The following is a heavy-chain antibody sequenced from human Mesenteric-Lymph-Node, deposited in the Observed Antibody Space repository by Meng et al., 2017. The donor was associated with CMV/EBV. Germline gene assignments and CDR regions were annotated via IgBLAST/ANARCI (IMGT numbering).Heavy chain of an antibody. D-gene: IGHD3-10*01. J-gene: IGHJ4*02. CDR2: MYYTGST. Sequence: GSLRLSCTVSGGSISSSSYYWGWIRQPPGKGLEWIGSMYYTGSTYYNPSLISRVTISVDMSKSQFSLKLSSVTAADTAVYYCAAYHGSTIFYYNGIDYWGQGTLVTVSS. V-gene: IGHV4-39*07. CDR3: AAYHGSTIFYYNGIDY. CDR1: GGSISSSSYY.